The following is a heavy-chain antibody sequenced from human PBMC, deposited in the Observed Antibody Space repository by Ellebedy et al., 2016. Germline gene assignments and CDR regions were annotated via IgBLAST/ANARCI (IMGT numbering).Heavy chain of an antibody. D-gene: IGHD1-7*01. CDR3: ARGPGTTSGYYYGMDV. J-gene: IGHJ6*02. CDR1: GGSFSGYY. Sequence: SETLSLTCAVYGGSFSGYYWSWIRQPPGKGLEWIGEINHSGSTNYNPSLKSRVTISVDTSKNQFSLKLSSVTAADTAVYYCARGPGTTSGYYYGMDVWGQGTTVTVSS. V-gene: IGHV4-34*01. CDR2: INHSGST.